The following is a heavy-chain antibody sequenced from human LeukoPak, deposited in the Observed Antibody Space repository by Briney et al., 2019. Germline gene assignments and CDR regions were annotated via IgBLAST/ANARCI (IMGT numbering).Heavy chain of an antibody. CDR2: MSVSGGST. J-gene: IGHJ5*02. D-gene: IGHD3-10*01. CDR1: GFTFTSYA. CDR3: AKSRGGFGELYPFDP. V-gene: IGHV3-23*01. Sequence: GGSLRLSCAASGFTFTSYAMSWGRQAPGKGLEWVSAMSVSGGSTYYADSVKGRFTVSRDNSKNTLYLEMKSLRGEDTAVYYCAKSRGGFGELYPFDPWGQGTLVTVSS.